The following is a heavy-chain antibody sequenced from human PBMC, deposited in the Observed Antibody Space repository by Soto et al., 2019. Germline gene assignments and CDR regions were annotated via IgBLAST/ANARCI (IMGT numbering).Heavy chain of an antibody. CDR1: GWSFSGYY. J-gene: IGHJ4*02. CDR3: ARPGGYYYDFDS. Sequence: SETLSLTCAVYGWSFSGYYWSWIRQPPGKGLEWIGEINHSGSTNYNPSIKSRVTMSVDTSKNQFSLKLRSVTAADTALYYCARPGGYYYDFDSWGQGTQVTVS. D-gene: IGHD3-22*01. CDR2: INHSGST. V-gene: IGHV4-34*01.